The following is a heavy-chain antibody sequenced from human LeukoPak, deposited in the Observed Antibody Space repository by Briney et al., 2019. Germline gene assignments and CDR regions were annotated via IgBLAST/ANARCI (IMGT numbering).Heavy chain of an antibody. V-gene: IGHV3-23*01. CDR2: ISGSGGST. Sequence: GGSLRLSCAASGFTFSSYAMSWVRQAPGKRLEWVSAISGSGGSTYYAGSVKGRFTISRDNSKNTLYLQMNSLRAEDTAVYYCAKDHRGPVFDYWGQGTLVAVSS. J-gene: IGHJ4*02. CDR1: GFTFSSYA. CDR3: AKDHRGPVFDY.